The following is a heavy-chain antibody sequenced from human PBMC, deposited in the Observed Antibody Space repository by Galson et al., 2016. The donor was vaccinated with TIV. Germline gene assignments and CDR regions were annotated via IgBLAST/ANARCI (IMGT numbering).Heavy chain of an antibody. D-gene: IGHD2-2*01. J-gene: IGHJ5*02. CDR2: IYYSGSA. V-gene: IGHV4-39*01. CDR1: GGSISSTSYY. CDR3: ATYCSSTTCLFDP. Sequence: ETLSLTCTVSGGSISSTSYYWGWIRQPPGKGLEWIGNIYYSGSAYYNPSLKSRVTISVDTFKNQLSMKLSSVTAADTAVYYCATYCSSTTCLFDPWGQGTLVTVSS.